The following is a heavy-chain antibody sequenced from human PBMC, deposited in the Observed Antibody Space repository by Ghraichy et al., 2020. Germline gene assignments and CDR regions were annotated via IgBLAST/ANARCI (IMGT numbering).Heavy chain of an antibody. D-gene: IGHD2-8*02. CDR2: IYYTGST. V-gene: IGHV4-59*02. J-gene: IGHJ4*02. Sequence: SETPSLTCTVSGGSVSGYYWTWIRQPPGKGLEYIGHIYYTGSTTYNPSLTSRVTISVDTSTNQFSLTLRSLTAADTAVYYCARYVGCTGVHCYRGYWGRGTRVTVSS. CDR1: GGSVSGYY. CDR3: ARYVGCTGVHCYRGY.